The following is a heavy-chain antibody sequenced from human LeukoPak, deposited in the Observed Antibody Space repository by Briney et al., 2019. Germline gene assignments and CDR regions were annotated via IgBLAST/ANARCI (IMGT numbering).Heavy chain of an antibody. Sequence: PGGSLRLSCAASGFTFSSYAMRWVRQAPGKGLEWVSAISGSGGSTYYADSVKGRFTISRDNSKNTLYLQMNSLRAEDTAVYYCAKGWRVTATASPFDYWGQGTLVTVSS. J-gene: IGHJ4*02. CDR2: ISGSGGST. CDR3: AKGWRVTATASPFDY. V-gene: IGHV3-23*01. CDR1: GFTFSSYA. D-gene: IGHD2-21*02.